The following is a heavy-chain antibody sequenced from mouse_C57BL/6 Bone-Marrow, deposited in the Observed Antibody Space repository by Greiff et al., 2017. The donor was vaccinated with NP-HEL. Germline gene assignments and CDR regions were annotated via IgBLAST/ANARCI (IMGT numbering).Heavy chain of an antibody. D-gene: IGHD2-5*01. CDR1: GYTFTDYY. CDR2: INPNNGGT. Sequence: VQLQQSGPELVKPGASVKISCKASGYTFTDYYMNWVKQSHGKSLEWIGDINPNNGGTSYNQKFKGKATLTVDKSSSTAYMELRSLTSEDSAVYYCARSGYYSNYPYYAMDYWGQGTSVTVSS. J-gene: IGHJ4*01. V-gene: IGHV1-26*01. CDR3: ARSGYYSNYPYYAMDY.